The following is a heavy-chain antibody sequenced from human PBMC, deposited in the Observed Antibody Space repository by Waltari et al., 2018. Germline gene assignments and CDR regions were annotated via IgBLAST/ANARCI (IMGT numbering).Heavy chain of an antibody. Sequence: QVQLVQSGAEVKKPGSSVKVSCKASGGSFSSYAISWVRQAPGQGLDSMGSIIPIFGTANYAQKFQGRVTITADKSTSTAYMELSSLRSEDTAVYYCARGAYCSSTSCSSVFDYWGQGTLVTVSS. J-gene: IGHJ4*02. V-gene: IGHV1-69*13. D-gene: IGHD2-2*01. CDR1: GGSFSSYA. CDR3: ARGAYCSSTSCSSVFDY. CDR2: IIPIFGTA.